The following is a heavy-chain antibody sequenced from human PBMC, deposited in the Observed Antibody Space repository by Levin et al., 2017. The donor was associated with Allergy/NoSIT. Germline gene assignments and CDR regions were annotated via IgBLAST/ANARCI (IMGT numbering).Heavy chain of an antibody. V-gene: IGHV1-8*01. CDR1: GYTFTSYD. J-gene: IGHJ5*02. Sequence: GGSLRLSCKASGYTFTSYDINWVRQATGQGLEWMGWMNPNSGNTGYAQKFQGRVTMTRNTSISTAYMELSSLRSEDTAVYYCARGGYHYGSGSYYTGGWFDPWGQGTLVTVSS. CDR3: ARGGYHYGSGSYYTGGWFDP. CDR2: MNPNSGNT. D-gene: IGHD3-10*01.